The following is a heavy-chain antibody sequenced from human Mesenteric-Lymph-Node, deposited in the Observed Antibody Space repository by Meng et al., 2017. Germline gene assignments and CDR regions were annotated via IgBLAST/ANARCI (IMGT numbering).Heavy chain of an antibody. D-gene: IGHD3-16*02. V-gene: IGHV1-8*03. Sequence: ASVKVSCKASGYTFTSYDINWVRQATGQGLEWMGWMNPNSGNTGYAQKFQGRVTITRNTSISTAYMELSSLRSDDTAVYYCARSDMITLGGVIVMSSYLDPWGQGTLVTVSS. CDR3: ARSDMITLGGVIVMSSYLDP. J-gene: IGHJ5*02. CDR2: MNPNSGNT. CDR1: GYTFTSYD.